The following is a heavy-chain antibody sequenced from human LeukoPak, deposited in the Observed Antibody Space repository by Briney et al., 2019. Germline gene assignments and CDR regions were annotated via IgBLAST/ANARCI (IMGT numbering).Heavy chain of an antibody. J-gene: IGHJ6*02. D-gene: IGHD4-17*01. V-gene: IGHV3-48*03. CDR3: ARERGYGDYAPYYYYGMDV. CDR2: ISSSGSTI. CDR1: GFTFSSYE. Sequence: TGGSLRLSCAASGFTFSSYEMNWLRQAPGKGLEWVSHISSSGSTIYYADSVKGRFTISRDNAKNSLYLQMNSLRAEDTAVYYCARERGYGDYAPYYYYGMDVWGQGTTVTVSS.